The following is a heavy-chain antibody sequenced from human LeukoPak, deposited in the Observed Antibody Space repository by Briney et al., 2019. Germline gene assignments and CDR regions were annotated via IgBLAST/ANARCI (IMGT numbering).Heavy chain of an antibody. CDR1: GFTFSNYL. J-gene: IGHJ3*02. Sequence: GGSLRLSCAASGFTFSNYLMSWVRQAPGKGLEWVSSISSSGGYIFDADSVKGRFTISRDNAKNSLYLQMNSLRAEDTAVYYCARDSSAYYTFDIWGQGTMVTVSS. V-gene: IGHV3-21*01. CDR3: ARDSSAYYTFDI. D-gene: IGHD3-22*01. CDR2: ISSSGGYI.